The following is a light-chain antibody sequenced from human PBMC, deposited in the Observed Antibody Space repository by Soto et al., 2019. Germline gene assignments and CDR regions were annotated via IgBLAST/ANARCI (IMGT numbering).Light chain of an antibody. J-gene: IGKJ1*01. CDR2: DAS. V-gene: IGKV1-5*01. CDR1: QSISSW. Sequence: DIQMTQSSSSLSASVGDRVTITCRASQSISSWLAWYQQKPGKAPKLLIYDASSLESGAPSRFSGSRSGTEFTLTISSLQPDDFATYYCQQYNSYWTFGQGTKVAIK. CDR3: QQYNSYWT.